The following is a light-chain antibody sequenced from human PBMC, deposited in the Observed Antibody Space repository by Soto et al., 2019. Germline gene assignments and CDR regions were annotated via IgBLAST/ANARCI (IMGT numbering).Light chain of an antibody. CDR3: QSYDSSLSGYV. CDR1: SSDVGHYNF. CDR2: EVT. Sequence: QSALTQPASVSGSPGQSITISCTGTSSDVGHYNFVSWYQQHPGKAPKLLLYEVTNRPSGVPGRFSGSQSGTSASLAITGLQGEDEADYYCQSYDSSLSGYVFGTGTKVTVL. V-gene: IGLV2-14*01. J-gene: IGLJ1*01.